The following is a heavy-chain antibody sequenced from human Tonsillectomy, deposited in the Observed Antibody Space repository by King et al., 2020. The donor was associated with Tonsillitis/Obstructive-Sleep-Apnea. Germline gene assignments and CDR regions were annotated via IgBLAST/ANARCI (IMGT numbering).Heavy chain of an antibody. CDR3: AREGDFCVDY. V-gene: IGHV1-18*01. Sequence: QLVQSGAEVKKPGASVKVSCKASGYTFTNSGITWVRQAPGQGLEWMGWISNYNKNTHYAQNLQGRVTMTTDTSTSTAYMELRSLRSDDTAVYYCAREGDFCVDYWGRGTLVPVSP. CDR2: ISNYNKNT. D-gene: IGHD3-3*01. J-gene: IGHJ4*02. CDR1: GYTFTNSG.